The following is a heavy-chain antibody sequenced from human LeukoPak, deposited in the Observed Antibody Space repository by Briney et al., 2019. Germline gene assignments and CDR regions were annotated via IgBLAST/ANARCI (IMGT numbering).Heavy chain of an antibody. J-gene: IGHJ4*02. D-gene: IGHD2-8*01. Sequence: ASVKVSCKASGYTFTSYDINWVRQATGQGLEWMGWMNPNSGNTGYAQKFQGRVTMTRDTSISTAYMELSRLRSDDTAVYYCARVWPCSNGVCPDVFDYWGQGTLVTVSS. CDR2: MNPNSGNT. V-gene: IGHV1-8*01. CDR3: ARVWPCSNGVCPDVFDY. CDR1: GYTFTSYD.